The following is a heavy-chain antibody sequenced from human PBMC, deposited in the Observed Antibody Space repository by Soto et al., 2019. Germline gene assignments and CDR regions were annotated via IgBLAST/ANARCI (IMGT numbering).Heavy chain of an antibody. D-gene: IGHD4-17*01. V-gene: IGHV4-39*07. CDR3: ARVPGAPAP. CDR1: GGSVSTNSYS. J-gene: IGHJ5*02. Sequence: PSETLSLTCTVYGGSVSTNSYSWGWIRQSPGKGLEWIGEIYYSGSTNYIPSLKSRVIISVDTSKNQFSLKLSSVTAADTAVYYCARVPGAPAPWGQGTLVTV. CDR2: IYYSGST.